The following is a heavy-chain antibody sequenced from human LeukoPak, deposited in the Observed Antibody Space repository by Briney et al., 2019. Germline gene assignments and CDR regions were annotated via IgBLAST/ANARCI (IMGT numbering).Heavy chain of an antibody. D-gene: IGHD3-16*01. CDR1: CASFSDSY. V-gene: IGHV4-34*01. Sequence: PSETLSLTCAVYCASFSDSYWSWIRQSPEKGLEWIGEINNSGSTSYNPSLNSRVIMPVDRSKNQFSLRLTSVTAADTAVYYCARGRYGPRLGNWGQGTLVTVSS. CDR2: INNSGST. J-gene: IGHJ4*02. CDR3: ARGRYGPRLGN.